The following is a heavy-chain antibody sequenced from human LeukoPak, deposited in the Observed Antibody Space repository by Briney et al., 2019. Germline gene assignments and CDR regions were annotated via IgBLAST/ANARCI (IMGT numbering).Heavy chain of an antibody. CDR1: GGSFSGYY. D-gene: IGHD5-24*01. Sequence: PSETLSLTCAVYGGSFSGYYWSWIRQPPGKGLEWIGEINHSGSTNYNPSLKSRVTISVGTSKNQFSLKLSSVTAADTAVYYCARPTSQEMATINPSAFDIWGQGTMVTVSS. CDR3: ARPTSQEMATINPSAFDI. J-gene: IGHJ3*02. CDR2: INHSGST. V-gene: IGHV4-34*01.